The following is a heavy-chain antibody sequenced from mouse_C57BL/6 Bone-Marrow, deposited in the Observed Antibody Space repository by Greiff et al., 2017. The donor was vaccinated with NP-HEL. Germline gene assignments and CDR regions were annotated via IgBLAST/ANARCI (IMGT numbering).Heavy chain of an antibody. CDR1: GYTFTGYT. V-gene: IGHV1-62-2*01. CDR2: FYPGSGSI. J-gene: IGHJ1*03. Sequence: QVQLQQSGAELVKPGASVKLSCKASGYTFTGYTIHWVKQRSGQGLEWIGWFYPGSGSIKYIEKFKNKATLTADKSSSPVYMELSRLTSEDSAVYSGAKHEERRQGRESYWYFEVWGTGTTVTVSS. CDR3: AKHEERRQGRESYWYFEV. D-gene: IGHD3-2*01.